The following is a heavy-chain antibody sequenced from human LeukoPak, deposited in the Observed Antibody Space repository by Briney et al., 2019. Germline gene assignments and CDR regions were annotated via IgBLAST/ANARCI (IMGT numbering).Heavy chain of an antibody. CDR3: ARLSPDIVVVPALPHEV. J-gene: IGHJ6*04. CDR1: GYSISSGYY. Sequence: SETLSLTCTVSGYSISSGYYWGWIRQPPGKGLEWIGSIYYSGSTYYNPSLKSRVTISVDTSKNQFSLKLSSVTAADTAVYYCARLSPDIVVVPALPHEVWGKGTTVTVSS. CDR2: IYYSGST. V-gene: IGHV4-38-2*02. D-gene: IGHD2-2*01.